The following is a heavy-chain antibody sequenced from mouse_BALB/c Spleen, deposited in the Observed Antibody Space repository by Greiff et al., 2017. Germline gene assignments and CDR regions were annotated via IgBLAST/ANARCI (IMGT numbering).Heavy chain of an antibody. J-gene: IGHJ4*01. CDR1: GYAFTNYL. CDR2: INPGSGGT. D-gene: IGHD2-4*01. Sequence: QVQLKESGAELVRPGTSVKVSCKASGYAFTNYLIEWVKQRPGQGLEWIGVINPGSGGTNYNEKFKGKATLTADKSSSTAYMQLSSLTSDDSAVYFCARGDYDEEGAMDYWGQGTSVTVSS. CDR3: ARGDYDEEGAMDY. V-gene: IGHV1-54*01.